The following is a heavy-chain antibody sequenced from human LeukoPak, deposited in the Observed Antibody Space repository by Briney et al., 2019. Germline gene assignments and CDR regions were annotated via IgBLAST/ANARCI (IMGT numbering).Heavy chain of an antibody. V-gene: IGHV3-48*03. CDR3: ARERGTYYYFDY. CDR2: ISSSVNTK. D-gene: IGHD1-26*01. J-gene: IGHJ4*02. CDR1: GFAFSSYE. Sequence: GRSLRLSCAASGFAFSSYEMNWVRQAPGKGLEWVSYISSSVNTKYYADSVKGRFTISRDNAKNSLYLQMNSLRAEDTAVYFCARERGTYYYFDYWGQGTLVTVSS.